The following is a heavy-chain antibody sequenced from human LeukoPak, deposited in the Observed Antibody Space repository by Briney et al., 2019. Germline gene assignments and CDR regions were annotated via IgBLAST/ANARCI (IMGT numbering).Heavy chain of an antibody. V-gene: IGHV4-59*01. CDR3: ARGKYSSSWYPSDY. D-gene: IGHD6-13*01. CDR2: IYYSGST. J-gene: IGHJ4*02. CDR1: GGSISSYY. Sequence: SETLSLTCTVSGGSISSYYWSWIRQPPGKGLEWIGYIYYSGSTNYNPSLKSRVTISVDTSKNQFSLKLSSVTAADTAVYYCARGKYSSSWYPSDYWGQGTLVTVSS.